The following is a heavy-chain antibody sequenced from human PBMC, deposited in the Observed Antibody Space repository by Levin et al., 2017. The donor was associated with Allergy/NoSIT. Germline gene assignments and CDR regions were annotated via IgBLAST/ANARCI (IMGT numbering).Heavy chain of an antibody. Sequence: GGSLRLSCAASGFAFGDYAMTWVRQAPGKGLEWVSDITGGGSDTWYGDSVKGRFTASRANSKDMLYLELNSLRVEDTGIYYCAKNQAGTSGFSFDVWGQGTTVTVSS. CDR2: ITGGGSDT. J-gene: IGHJ3*01. CDR1: GFAFGDYA. CDR3: AKNQAGTSGFSFDV. D-gene: IGHD6-19*01. V-gene: IGHV3-23*01.